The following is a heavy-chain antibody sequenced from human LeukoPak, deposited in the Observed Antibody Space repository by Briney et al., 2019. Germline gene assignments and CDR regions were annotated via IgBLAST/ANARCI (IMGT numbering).Heavy chain of an antibody. J-gene: IGHJ4*02. CDR2: IIPILGIA. V-gene: IGHV1-69*04. Sequence: GASVKVSCKASGGTFSSYAISWVRQAPGQGLEWMGRIIPILGIANYAQKFQGRVTITADKSTSTAYKKLSSLRTEDTAVYYCASYRDGYNSAFDIWGQGTLVTVSS. D-gene: IGHD5-24*01. CDR1: GGTFSSYA. CDR3: ASYRDGYNSAFDI.